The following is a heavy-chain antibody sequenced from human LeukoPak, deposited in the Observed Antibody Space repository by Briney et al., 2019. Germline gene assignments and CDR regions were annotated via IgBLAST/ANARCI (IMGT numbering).Heavy chain of an antibody. CDR2: INPNSGGT. Sequence: ASVTVSCKASGYIFTDYYMHWVRQAPGQGLEWMGWINPNSGGTNYAQKFQGRVTMTRDTSISTAYMELSRLRSDDTAVYYCARSRDSGYDLSFWFDPWGQGTLVTVSS. J-gene: IGHJ5*02. CDR3: ARSRDSGYDLSFWFDP. CDR1: GYIFTDYY. D-gene: IGHD5-12*01. V-gene: IGHV1-2*02.